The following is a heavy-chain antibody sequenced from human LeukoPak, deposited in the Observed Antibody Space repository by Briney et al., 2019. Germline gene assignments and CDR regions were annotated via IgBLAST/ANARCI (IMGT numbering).Heavy chain of an antibody. CDR1: GYIFTSNW. CDR3: ARLISGNWGDGFDI. D-gene: IGHD3-10*01. Sequence: GESLKISCKASGYIFTSNWIGWVRQMPGKGLEWMGIFYPRDSESRYSPSFQGQVSFSADKSITTAYLQWSSLKASDTAMYFCARLISGNWGDGFDIWGQGTMVSVSS. V-gene: IGHV5-51*01. CDR2: FYPRDSES. J-gene: IGHJ3*02.